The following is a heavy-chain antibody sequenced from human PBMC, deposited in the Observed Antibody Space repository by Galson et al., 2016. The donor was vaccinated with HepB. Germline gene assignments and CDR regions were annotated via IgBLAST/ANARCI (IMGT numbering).Heavy chain of an antibody. CDR1: GYTFSRYG. Sequence: SVKVSCKASGYTFSRYGITWVRQAPGQGLEWMGWITTYNGDTKFAQRLRGRVAMTTDTSTRTAYMELRSLRSDDTAVYYCARAGYDYIWGSNTPSYYFDYWGQGTLVTVSS. CDR3: ARAGYDYIWGSNTPSYYFDY. J-gene: IGHJ4*02. V-gene: IGHV1-18*01. D-gene: IGHD3-16*01. CDR2: ITTYNGDT.